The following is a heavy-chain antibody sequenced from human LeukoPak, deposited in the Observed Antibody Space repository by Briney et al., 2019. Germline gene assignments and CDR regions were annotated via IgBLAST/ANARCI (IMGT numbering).Heavy chain of an antibody. CDR3: AKDSSGYPEYFQH. Sequence: GRSLRLSCAASGFTFDDYAMHWVRQAPGKGLEWVSGISWNSGSIGYADSVKGRFTISRDNAKNSLYLQMNSLRAEDTALYYCAKDSSGYPEYFQHWGQGTLVTVSS. CDR2: ISWNSGSI. CDR1: GFTFDDYA. D-gene: IGHD3-22*01. J-gene: IGHJ1*01. V-gene: IGHV3-9*01.